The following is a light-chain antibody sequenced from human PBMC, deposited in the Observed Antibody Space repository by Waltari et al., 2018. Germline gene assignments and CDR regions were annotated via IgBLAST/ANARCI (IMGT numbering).Light chain of an antibody. CDR3: MQGIHRPWT. CDR1: ESLVASDGNTY. Sequence: DVVMTQSPLSLSVTLGQSASISCRSSESLVASDGNTYFNWFQQRPGQSPRRLLYKVSNRDCGVPDRFSGSGSGTDFTLRITRVEAEDVGVYYCMQGIHRPWTFGQGTKVEIK. V-gene: IGKV2-30*01. CDR2: KVS. J-gene: IGKJ1*01.